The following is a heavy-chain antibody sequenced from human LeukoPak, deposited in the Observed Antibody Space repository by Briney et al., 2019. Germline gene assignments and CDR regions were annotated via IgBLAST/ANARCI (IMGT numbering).Heavy chain of an antibody. CDR2: INIDERIT. Sequence: PGGSLRLSCVASGFSFSTQRMHWVRQAPGKGLVWVSYINIDERITGYADSVRGRFTISRDNGKNTLYLQMNSLRAEDTALYYCARKRPNYFDYWGQGTLVTVSS. CDR3: ARKRPNYFDY. CDR1: GFSFSTQR. J-gene: IGHJ4*02. V-gene: IGHV3-74*01.